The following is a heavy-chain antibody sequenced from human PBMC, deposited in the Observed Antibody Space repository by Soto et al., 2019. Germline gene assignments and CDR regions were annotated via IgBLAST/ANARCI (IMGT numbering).Heavy chain of an antibody. V-gene: IGHV3-9*01. Sequence: EVQLVESGGGLVQPGRSLRLSCAASGFTFDDCAMHWVRQAPGKGLEWVSGISWNSGSIGYADSVKGRFTISRDNAKNSLYLQMNSLRAEDTALYYCAKDILSGYDWGLFDPWGQGTLVTVSS. J-gene: IGHJ5*02. D-gene: IGHD5-12*01. CDR1: GFTFDDCA. CDR3: AKDILSGYDWGLFDP. CDR2: ISWNSGSI.